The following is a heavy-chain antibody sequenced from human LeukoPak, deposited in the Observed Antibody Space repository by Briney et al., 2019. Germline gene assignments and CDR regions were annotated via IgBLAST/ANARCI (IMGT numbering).Heavy chain of an antibody. V-gene: IGHV4-34*01. J-gene: IGHJ4*02. CDR1: GGSFSGYY. CDR3: ASGLGELSFSRINVDYFDY. Sequence: SETLSLTCAVYGGSFSGYYWSWIRQPPGKGLEWIGEIYHSGSTNYNPSLKSRVTISVDTSKNQFSLKPSSVTAADTAVHYCASGLGELSFSRINVDYFDYWGQGTLVTVSS. D-gene: IGHD3-16*02. CDR2: IYHSGST.